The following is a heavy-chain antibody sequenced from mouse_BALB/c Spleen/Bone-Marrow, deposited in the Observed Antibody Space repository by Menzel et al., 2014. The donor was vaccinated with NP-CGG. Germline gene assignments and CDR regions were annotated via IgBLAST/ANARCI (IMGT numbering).Heavy chain of an antibody. V-gene: IGHV1-15*01. Sequence: QVQLKQSGAELVRPGASVKLSCKALGYTFTDYEMHWVKQTPVNGLEWIGAIRPGSGNTAYNQKFKGKATLTADKSSSTAYMELSSLTSEDSAVYYCIRGNYRYSWFAYWGQGTLVTVSA. CDR1: GYTFTDYE. CDR2: IRPGSGNT. CDR3: IRGNYRYSWFAY. D-gene: IGHD2-14*01. J-gene: IGHJ3*01.